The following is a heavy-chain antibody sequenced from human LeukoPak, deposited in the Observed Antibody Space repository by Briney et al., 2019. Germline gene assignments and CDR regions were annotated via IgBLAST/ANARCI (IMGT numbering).Heavy chain of an antibody. CDR1: GYSFTDYY. J-gene: IGHJ6*03. CDR3: ARGGHYYSYSMDV. Sequence: GAPVKVSCKASGYSFTDYYMHWVRQAPGQGLESMGWINPDSGGTNYPQKFQGRVTMTRDTSISTAYMELSRLRSDDTAVYYCARGGHYYSYSMDVWGKGTTVTVSS. CDR2: INPDSGGT. V-gene: IGHV1-2*02.